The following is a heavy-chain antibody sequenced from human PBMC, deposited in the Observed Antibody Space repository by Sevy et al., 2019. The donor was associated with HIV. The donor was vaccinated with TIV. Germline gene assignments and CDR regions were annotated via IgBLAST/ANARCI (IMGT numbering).Heavy chain of an antibody. D-gene: IGHD3-3*01. CDR3: TRNGGALENGFDP. J-gene: IGHJ5*02. Sequence: GGPRRLSCTASGFTFRSYDMNWVRQAPGKGPGWVSKISRSGSSIYYADSVKGRITITRDNAKNSVNLQMNNLRAEDTAVYYCTRNGGALENGFDPWGQGTLVTVSS. V-gene: IGHV3-48*03. CDR2: ISRSGSSI. CDR1: GFTFRSYD.